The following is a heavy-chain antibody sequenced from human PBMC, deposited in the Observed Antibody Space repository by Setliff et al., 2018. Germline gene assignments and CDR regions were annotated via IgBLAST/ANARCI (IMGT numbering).Heavy chain of an antibody. CDR1: GYSFTSYW. Sequence: GESLKISCKGSGYSFTSYWISWVRQMPGKGLEWMGRIDPSDSYTNYSPSFQGHVTISADKSISTAYLQWSSLKASDTAMYYCARSYYYGSGSYRTFDPWGQGTLVTVSS. CDR3: ARSYYYGSGSYRTFDP. V-gene: IGHV5-10-1*01. D-gene: IGHD3-10*01. J-gene: IGHJ5*02. CDR2: IDPSDSYT.